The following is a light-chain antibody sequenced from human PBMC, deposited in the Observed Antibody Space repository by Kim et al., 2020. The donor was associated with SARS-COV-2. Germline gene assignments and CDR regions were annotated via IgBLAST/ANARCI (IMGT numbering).Light chain of an antibody. CDR3: QQRSNWPLS. CDR2: DAS. V-gene: IGKV3-11*01. Sequence: EIVLTQSPATLSLSPGERATLSCRTSQSVSNYLVWYQQKPSQAPRLLIYDASKRATGVPARFSGRGYATDFTLTISSLEPEDFGVYYCQQRSNWPLSFGGGTKVDIK. J-gene: IGKJ4*01. CDR1: QSVSNY.